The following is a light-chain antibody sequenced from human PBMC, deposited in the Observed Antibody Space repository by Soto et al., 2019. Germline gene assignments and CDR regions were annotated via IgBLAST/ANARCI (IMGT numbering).Light chain of an antibody. CDR2: EVT. CDR3: SSYAGSITIYV. V-gene: IGLV2-8*01. Sequence: QSVLAQPPSASGSPGQSVTISCTGTSSDVGAYNFVSWYQQLPGKAPKLMIYEVTKRPSGVPDRFSGSKSGNTASLTVSGLQAEDEADDYCSSYAGSITIYVFGTGTKLTVL. J-gene: IGLJ1*01. CDR1: SSDVGAYNF.